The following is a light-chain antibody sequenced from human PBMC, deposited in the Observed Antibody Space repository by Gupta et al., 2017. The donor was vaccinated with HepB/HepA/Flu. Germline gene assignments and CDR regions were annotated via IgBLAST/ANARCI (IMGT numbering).Light chain of an antibody. CDR3: CSYVGSSTVV. J-gene: IGLJ2*01. V-gene: IGLV2-23*02. CDR1: SNDVGAYNF. Sequence: QSALTQPASVSGSPGQATTISCTGTSNDVGAYNFVSWYQHHPYKAPELMIYEVTKRPSGVSTRFSGSKSGNTASLTISGLQPDDEADYYCCSYVGSSTVVFGGGTKLTVL. CDR2: EVT.